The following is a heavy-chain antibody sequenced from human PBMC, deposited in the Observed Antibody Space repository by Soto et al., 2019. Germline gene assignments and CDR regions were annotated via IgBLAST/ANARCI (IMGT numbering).Heavy chain of an antibody. J-gene: IGHJ4*02. CDR3: ARTGKMTYDSSGYYLDYFDY. CDR2: IYYSGST. V-gene: IGHV4-59*08. Sequence: SETLSLTCTVSGGSISSYYWSWIRQPPGKGLEWIGYIYYSGSTNYNPSLKSRVTISVDTSKNQFSLKLSSVTAADTAVYYCARTGKMTYDSSGYYLDYFDYWGQGPLVTVSS. D-gene: IGHD3-22*01. CDR1: GGSISSYY.